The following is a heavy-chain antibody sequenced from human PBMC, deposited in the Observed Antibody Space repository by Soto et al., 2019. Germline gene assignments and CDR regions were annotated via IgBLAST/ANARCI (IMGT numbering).Heavy chain of an antibody. CDR3: ARSWSGSTSGRVDV. D-gene: IGHD3-3*01. CDR2: IDSSDSYT. V-gene: IGHV5-10-1*01. CDR1: GYRFTSYW. Sequence: GESLKISCKASGYRFTSYWITWVRQMPGKGLEWMGKIDSSDSYTNYNPSFQGHVTISTDKSISTAYLQWSSLKASDTAMYYCARSWSGSTSGRVDVWGQGATVTVSS. J-gene: IGHJ6*02.